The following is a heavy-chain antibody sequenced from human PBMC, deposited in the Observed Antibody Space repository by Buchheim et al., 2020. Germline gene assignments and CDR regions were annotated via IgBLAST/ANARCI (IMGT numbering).Heavy chain of an antibody. J-gene: IGHJ6*02. Sequence: QVQLVQSGAEVKKPGASVKVSCKASGYTFTSYDINWVRQATGQGLEWMGWMNPNSGNTGYAQKFQGRVTMTRNTSISQAYMELSSLRSEDTAVYYCARLNVMPPPPSYYYYGMDVWGQGTT. V-gene: IGHV1-8*01. CDR2: MNPNSGNT. CDR3: ARLNVMPPPPSYYYYGMDV. CDR1: GYTFTSYD. D-gene: IGHD3-16*02.